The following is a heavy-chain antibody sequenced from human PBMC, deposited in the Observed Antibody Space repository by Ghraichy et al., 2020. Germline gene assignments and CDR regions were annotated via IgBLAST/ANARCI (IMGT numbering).Heavy chain of an antibody. V-gene: IGHV3-7*01. CDR2: IKQDGCEP. J-gene: IGHJ6*02. Sequence: GGSLRLSCAASGFTFSSYWMTWVRQAPGKGLEWVATIKQDGCEPYYVGSVRGRLTISRDNAKNSLYLQMNSLRAEDTAVYYCARVTYYYDTSVSNDNFGRDVWGQGTTVTVSS. CDR1: GFTFSSYW. D-gene: IGHD3-22*01. CDR3: ARVTYYYDTSVSNDNFGRDV.